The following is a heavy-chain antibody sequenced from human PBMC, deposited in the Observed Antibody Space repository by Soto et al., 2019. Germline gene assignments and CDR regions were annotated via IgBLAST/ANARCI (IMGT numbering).Heavy chain of an antibody. Sequence: QVQLVQSGAEVKKPGASVKVSCKASGYTFTSYAMHWVRQAPGQRLEWMGWINAGNGNTKYSQKFQGRVTITRDTSASTAYMELSSLRSEDTAVYYCARDQYCSSHSGHEGYFDYWGQGTLVTVSS. V-gene: IGHV1-3*01. J-gene: IGHJ4*02. D-gene: IGHD2-2*01. CDR1: GYTFTSYA. CDR3: ARDQYCSSHSGHEGYFDY. CDR2: INAGNGNT.